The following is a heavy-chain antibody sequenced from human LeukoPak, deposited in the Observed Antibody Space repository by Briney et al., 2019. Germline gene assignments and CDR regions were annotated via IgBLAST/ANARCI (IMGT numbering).Heavy chain of an antibody. CDR3: AKENYYDSSPLDY. V-gene: IGHV3-33*06. CDR2: IWYDGSNK. Sequence: PGGSLRLSCAASGFTFSSYGMHWVRQAPGKGLEWVAVIWYDGSNKYYADSVKGRFTISRDNSKNTLFLQMNSLRAEDTAVYYCAKENYYDSSPLDYWGQGTLVTVSS. D-gene: IGHD3-22*01. CDR1: GFTFSSYG. J-gene: IGHJ4*02.